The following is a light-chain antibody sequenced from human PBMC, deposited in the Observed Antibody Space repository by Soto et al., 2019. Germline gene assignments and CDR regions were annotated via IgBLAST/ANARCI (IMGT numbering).Light chain of an antibody. CDR3: SSYTSSKTWV. V-gene: IGLV2-14*01. CDR1: SSDVGGYNY. Sequence: QSVLTQPASVSGSPGHSITISCTGSSSDVGGYNYVSWFQQYPGKAPKLMIYEVSNRPSGVSNRFSGSKSDNTASLTISGLQAEDEADYYCSSYTSSKTWVFGGGTKLTVL. CDR2: EVS. J-gene: IGLJ3*02.